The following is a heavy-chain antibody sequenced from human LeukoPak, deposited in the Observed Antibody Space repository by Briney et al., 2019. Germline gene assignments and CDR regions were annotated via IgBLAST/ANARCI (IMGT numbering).Heavy chain of an antibody. CDR2: IGTAGDT. J-gene: IGHJ6*03. CDR1: GFTFSSYD. V-gene: IGHV3-13*01. Sequence: PGGSLRLSCAASGFTFSSYDMHWVRQATGKGLEWVSAIGTAGDTYYPGSVKGRFTISRENAKNSLYLQMNSLRAEDTAVYHCARDRLLEDRDYSYYYYMDVWGKGTTVTVSS. CDR3: ARDRLLEDRDYSYYYYMDV. D-gene: IGHD1-1*01.